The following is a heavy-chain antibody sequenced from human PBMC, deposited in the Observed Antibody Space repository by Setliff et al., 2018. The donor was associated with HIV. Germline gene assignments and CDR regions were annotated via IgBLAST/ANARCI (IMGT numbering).Heavy chain of an antibody. V-gene: IGHV4-61*02. CDR3: ARDAPYCSSHSCSVRLFDY. Sequence: PSETLSLTCTVSNGSINSGSYYWSWIRQPAGKRLEWIGRTYTSENTNNNPSLRSRVTMSVDTSKNQFSLKLRSVTAADTAVYYCARDAPYCSSHSCSVRLFDYWGQGTLVTVSS. CDR1: NGSINSGSYY. CDR2: TYTSENT. D-gene: IGHD2-2*01. J-gene: IGHJ4*02.